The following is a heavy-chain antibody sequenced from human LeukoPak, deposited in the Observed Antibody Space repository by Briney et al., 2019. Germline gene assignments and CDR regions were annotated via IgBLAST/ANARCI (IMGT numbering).Heavy chain of an antibody. D-gene: IGHD3-9*01. CDR2: INPNSGGT. CDR1: GYTFTGYY. J-gene: IGHJ5*02. V-gene: IGHV1-2*06. CDR3: ARGHFHRIRYFDSTHGIRGGIDP. Sequence: ASVKVSCKASGYTFTGYYMHWVRQAPGQGLEWMGRINPNSGGTNYAQKFQGRVTMTRDTSISTAYMELSRLRSDDTAVYYCARGHFHRIRYFDSTHGIRGGIDPWGQGTLVTVSS.